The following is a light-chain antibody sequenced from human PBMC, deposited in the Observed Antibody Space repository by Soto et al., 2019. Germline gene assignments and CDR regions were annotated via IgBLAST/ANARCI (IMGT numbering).Light chain of an antibody. CDR3: QQYNNWPLM. J-gene: IGKJ1*01. Sequence: ENVLTQSPGTLSLPPGERATLSCRASQSVSSNLVWYQQKPGQAPRLLIYGASTRATGIPARFSGSGSGTEFTLTISSLQSEDFAVYYCQQYNNWPLMFGQGTKVDI. CDR2: GAS. V-gene: IGKV3-15*01. CDR1: QSVSSN.